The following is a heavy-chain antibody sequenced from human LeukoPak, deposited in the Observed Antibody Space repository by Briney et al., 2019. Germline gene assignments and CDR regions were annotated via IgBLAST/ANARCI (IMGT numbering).Heavy chain of an antibody. D-gene: IGHD2-15*01. CDR1: GGSISSSSYY. V-gene: IGHV4-39*07. CDR3: ARVVVVAATHKNWFDP. Sequence: SETLSLTCTVSGGSISSSSYYWGWIRQPPGKGLEWIGSIYYSGSTYYNPSLKSRVTISVDTSKNQFSLKLSSVTAADTAVYYCARVVVVAATHKNWFDPWGQGTLVAVSS. J-gene: IGHJ5*02. CDR2: IYYSGST.